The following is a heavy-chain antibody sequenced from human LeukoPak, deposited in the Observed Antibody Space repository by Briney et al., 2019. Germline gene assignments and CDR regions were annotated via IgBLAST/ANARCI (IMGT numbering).Heavy chain of an antibody. V-gene: IGHV4-59*01. CDR2: IYYSGRT. D-gene: IGHD2-21*02. J-gene: IGHJ4*02. CDR1: GGSISNYY. Sequence: PSETLSLTCTVSGGSISNYYWSWIRQPPGKGLEWIGYIYYSGRTNYNPSLNSRVTISVDTSKNQFSLKLSPVTAADTAVYYCARAAYCGGDCYYYFDYWGQGAPVTVSS. CDR3: ARAAYCGGDCYYYFDY.